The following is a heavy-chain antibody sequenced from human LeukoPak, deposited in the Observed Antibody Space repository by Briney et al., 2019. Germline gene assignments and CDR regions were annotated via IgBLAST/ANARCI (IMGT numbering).Heavy chain of an antibody. D-gene: IGHD3-10*01. J-gene: IGHJ6*02. CDR2: IRSKANSYAT. CDR3: TRSGGSGSYAYYYGLDV. CDR1: GFTFSGSA. V-gene: IGHV3-73*01. Sequence: GGSLKLSCAASGFTFSGSAMHWVRQASGKGLEWVGRIRSKANSYATAYAASVKGRFTISRDDSKNTAYLQMNSLKTKDTAVDFCTRSGGSGSYAYYYGLDVWGQGTTVTVSS.